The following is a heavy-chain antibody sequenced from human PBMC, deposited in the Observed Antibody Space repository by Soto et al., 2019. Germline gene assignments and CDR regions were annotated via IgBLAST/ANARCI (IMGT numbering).Heavy chain of an antibody. J-gene: IGHJ4*02. CDR2: INPNAGST. CDR1: GYTFTTYY. Sequence: QVQLVQSGAEVKKPGASVKVSCKASGYTFTTYYMHWVRQAPGQGLEWMGIINPNAGSTTYAQKFQGRVTMTRHTFVSTVYTELSSLRPADTAVYYCARAGYCSGGICFHGNCDYWGQGTLVTVSS. D-gene: IGHD2-15*01. V-gene: IGHV1-46*01. CDR3: ARAGYCSGGICFHGNCDY.